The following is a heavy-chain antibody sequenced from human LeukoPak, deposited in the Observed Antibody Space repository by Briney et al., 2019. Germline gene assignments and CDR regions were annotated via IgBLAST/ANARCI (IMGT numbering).Heavy chain of an antibody. D-gene: IGHD2-2*01. CDR3: AREEGYCTSTSCHAGGHAFDI. Sequence: GGSLRLSCAASGFTFSSYWMHWVRQAPGKGLVWVSRINSDGSSTSYADSVKGRFTISRDNAKNTLYLQMNTLRAEDTAVYYCAREEGYCTSTSCHAGGHAFDIWGQGTMVTVS. CDR1: GFTFSSYW. J-gene: IGHJ3*02. V-gene: IGHV3-74*01. CDR2: INSDGSST.